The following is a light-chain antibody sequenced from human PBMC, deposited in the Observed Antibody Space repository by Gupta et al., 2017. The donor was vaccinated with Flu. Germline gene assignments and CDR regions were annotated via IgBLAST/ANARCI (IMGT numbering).Light chain of an antibody. CDR1: SSNIGSSST. V-gene: IGLV1-44*01. CDR3: SSWDDSPNGFYV. J-gene: IGLJ1*01. CDR2: SND. Sequence: QSLLTQPPSASGTPGQRVTISCSGTSSNIGSSSTVNWYQQVPGTAPKRLIFSNDQRPSGVPDRFSASKSRTSASLAISGLQSDDEADYYCSSWDDSPNGFYVFGTGTRVTVL.